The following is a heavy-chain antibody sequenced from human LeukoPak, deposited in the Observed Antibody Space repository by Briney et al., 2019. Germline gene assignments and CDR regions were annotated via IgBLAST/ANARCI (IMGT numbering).Heavy chain of an antibody. CDR3: AREAPEYNWNYSPFDY. CDR2: IYPGDSDT. CDR1: GYSFTNYW. J-gene: IGHJ4*02. V-gene: IGHV5-51*01. D-gene: IGHD1-7*01. Sequence: GESLKISCKASGYSFTNYWIGWVRQMPGKGLEWMGIIYPGDSDTKYSPSFQGQVTISADKSISTAYLQWNSLKASDTAIYYCAREAPEYNWNYSPFDYWGQGTLVTVSS.